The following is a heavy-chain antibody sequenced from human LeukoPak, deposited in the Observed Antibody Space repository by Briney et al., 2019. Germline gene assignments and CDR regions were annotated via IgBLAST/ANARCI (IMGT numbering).Heavy chain of an antibody. CDR1: GFAFSSYE. CDR2: ISSSGSTI. D-gene: IGHD5-24*01. Sequence: GGSLRLSCAASGFAFSSYEMNWVRQAPGKGLEWVSYISSSGSTIYYADSVRGRFTISRDNAKNSLYLQMNSLRAGDTAVYYCASLWLALDYWGQGTLVTVSS. J-gene: IGHJ4*02. V-gene: IGHV3-48*03. CDR3: ASLWLALDY.